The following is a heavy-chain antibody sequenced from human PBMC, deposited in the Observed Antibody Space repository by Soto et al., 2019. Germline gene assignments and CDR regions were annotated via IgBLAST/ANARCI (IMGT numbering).Heavy chain of an antibody. D-gene: IGHD6-19*01. J-gene: IGHJ4*02. CDR1: EFSLSSSD. CDR3: AKQLRGSGWYPLDS. CDR2: SSFDGTQQ. Sequence: GWSLRLSCTASEFSLSSSDMHWVRRAPGKGLEWLAVSSFDGTQQFYGDSVKGRFTVSRDNSSNTLYLEMNSLRTEDTAVYYCAKQLRGSGWYPLDSWGEGTPVTVSS. V-gene: IGHV3-30*18.